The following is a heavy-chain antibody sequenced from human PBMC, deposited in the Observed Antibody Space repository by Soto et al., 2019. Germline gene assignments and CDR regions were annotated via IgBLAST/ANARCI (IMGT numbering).Heavy chain of an antibody. J-gene: IGHJ2*01. CDR3: AKTGPYDILTYWYFDL. V-gene: IGHV4-59*08. CDR1: GGSISSYY. Sequence: PSETLSLTCTVSGGSISSYYWSWIRQPPGKGLEWIGCIYYGGSTNYNPSLKSRVTISIDTSKNQFSLKVISLTAADTAVYYCAKTGPYDILTYWYFDLWGRGTLVTVSS. D-gene: IGHD3-9*01. CDR2: IYYGGST.